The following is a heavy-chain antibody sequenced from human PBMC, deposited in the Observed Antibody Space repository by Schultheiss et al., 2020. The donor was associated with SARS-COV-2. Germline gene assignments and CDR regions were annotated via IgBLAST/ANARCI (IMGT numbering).Heavy chain of an antibody. Sequence: GESLKISCAASGFTFSSYAMSWVRQAPGKGLEWVSAISGSGGSTYYADSVKGRFTISRDNAKNSLYLQMNSLRAEDTAVYYCAREGDFWSGYYTGSLYYYYGMDVWGQGTTVTVSS. CDR1: GFTFSSYA. D-gene: IGHD3-3*01. J-gene: IGHJ6*02. CDR2: ISGSGGST. CDR3: AREGDFWSGYYTGSLYYYYGMDV. V-gene: IGHV3-23*01.